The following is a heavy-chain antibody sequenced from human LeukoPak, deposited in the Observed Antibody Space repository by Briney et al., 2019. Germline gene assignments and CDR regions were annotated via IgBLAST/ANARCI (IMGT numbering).Heavy chain of an antibody. J-gene: IGHJ4*02. V-gene: IGHV5-10-1*01. CDR1: GYIFTSYW. CDR2: IDPSDSYT. Sequence: GESLKISCKGSGYIFTSYWISWVRQMPGKGLEWMGRIDPSDSYTNYSPSFQGHVTISADKSISTAYLQWSSLKASDTAMYYCASRAYCGGDCYSSADYYFDYWGQGTLVTVSS. CDR3: ASRAYCGGDCYSSADYYFDY. D-gene: IGHD2-21*02.